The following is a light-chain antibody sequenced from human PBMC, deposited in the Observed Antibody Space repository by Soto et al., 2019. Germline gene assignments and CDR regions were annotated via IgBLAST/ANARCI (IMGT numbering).Light chain of an antibody. V-gene: IGLV2-8*01. CDR1: SSDVGGYNY. Sequence: QSVLTQPPSASGSPGQSVTISCTGTSSDVGGYNYVSWYQHHPGKAPKLLIYEVNNRPSGVSDRFSGSKSGNVASLTISWLQAEDEADYYCGSWDSSLSAYVFGTGTKVTVL. CDR2: EVN. J-gene: IGLJ1*01. CDR3: GSWDSSLSAYV.